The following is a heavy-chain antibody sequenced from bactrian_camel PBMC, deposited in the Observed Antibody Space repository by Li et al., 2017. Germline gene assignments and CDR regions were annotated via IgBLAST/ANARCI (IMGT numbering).Heavy chain of an antibody. D-gene: IGHD2*01. CDR2: IRDGGTTT. CDR1: GYRHSSGVC. V-gene: IGHV3S1*01. Sequence: VQQVESGGGSVQAGGSLRLSCTASGYRHSSGVCAGWFRQAPGKGCEGVASIRDGGTTTNYASSVRGRFTISQDNAKNTIYLQMNDLKPEDTATYYCAAKVVEGSSSVESAIDLWGKGTQVTVS. J-gene: IGHJ7*01.